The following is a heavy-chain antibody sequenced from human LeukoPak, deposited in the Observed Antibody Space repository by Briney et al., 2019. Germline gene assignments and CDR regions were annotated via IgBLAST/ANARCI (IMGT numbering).Heavy chain of an antibody. CDR1: GVTFSTYT. V-gene: IGHV3-48*04. J-gene: IGHJ6*04. Sequence: GGSLRLSCAASGVTFSTYTINWVRQAPGKGLEWVSSISSSGSTIYYADSVKGRFTISRDNAKKSLYLQMISLRAEDTAIYYCAELGISMIGGVWGKGTTVTISS. D-gene: IGHD3-10*02. CDR3: AELGISMIGGV. CDR2: ISSSGSTI.